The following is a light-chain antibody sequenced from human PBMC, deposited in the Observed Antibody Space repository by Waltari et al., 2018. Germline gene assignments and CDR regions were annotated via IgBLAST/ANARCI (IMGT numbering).Light chain of an antibody. J-gene: IGKJ2*01. CDR1: PPVADN. CDR2: GAS. CDR3: QHYSNWPYT. V-gene: IGKV3-15*01. Sequence: EIVMTQSPATLSVSPGERATLSCRASPPVADNLAWYQQRPGQAPRLLMYGASTRATGIAARFTGSGYGTEFTLTISSLQSEDSAIYYCQHYSNWPYTFGQGTKLQI.